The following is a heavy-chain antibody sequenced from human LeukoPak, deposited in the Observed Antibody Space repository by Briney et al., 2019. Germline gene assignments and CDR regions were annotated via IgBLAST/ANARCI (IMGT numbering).Heavy chain of an antibody. V-gene: IGHV3-23*01. J-gene: IGHJ4*02. Sequence: GGSLRLSCAASGFTFSSYAMSWVRQAPGKGLEWVSAISGSGGSTYYADSVKGRFTISRDNSKNTLYLQMNSLRAKNTAVYYCAKDYGSSWYPVDYWGQGTLVTVSS. CDR1: GFTFSSYA. CDR3: AKDYGSSWYPVDY. D-gene: IGHD6-13*01. CDR2: ISGSGGST.